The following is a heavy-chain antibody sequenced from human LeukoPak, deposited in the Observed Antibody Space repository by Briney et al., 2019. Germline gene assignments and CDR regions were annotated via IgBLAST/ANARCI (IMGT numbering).Heavy chain of an antibody. CDR1: GFTFSIYS. CDR2: ISYSSSYI. CDR3: GRKGKYDSSGYGSDY. D-gene: IGHD3-22*01. V-gene: IGHV3-21*01. Sequence: GGSLRLSCAAFGFTFSIYSMNWVRQAPGKGLEWVSSISYSSSYIYYADSVKGRFTIFRDNAKNSLYLQMNSLRAEDTAVYYCGRKGKYDSSGYGSDYWGQGTLVTVSS. J-gene: IGHJ4*02.